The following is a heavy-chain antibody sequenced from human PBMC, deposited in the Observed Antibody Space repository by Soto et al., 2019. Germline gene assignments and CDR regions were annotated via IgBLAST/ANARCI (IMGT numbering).Heavy chain of an antibody. CDR3: ARAEMTTVTTEYYYYMDV. J-gene: IGHJ6*03. CDR2: IIPILGIA. CDR1: GGTFSSYT. V-gene: IGHV1-69*02. Sequence: SVTVSCQASGGTFSSYTISWVRQAPGQGLEWMGRIIPILGIANYAQKFQGRVTITADKSTSTAYMELSSLRSEDTAVYYCARAEMTTVTTEYYYYMDVWGKGTTVTVSS. D-gene: IGHD4-4*01.